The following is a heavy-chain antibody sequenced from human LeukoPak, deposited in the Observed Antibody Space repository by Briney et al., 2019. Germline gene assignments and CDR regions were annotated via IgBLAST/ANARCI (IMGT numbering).Heavy chain of an antibody. CDR2: ISSGSSTT. D-gene: IGHD5-18*01. CDR3: ARDGGYSYGYSADY. J-gene: IGHJ4*02. V-gene: IGHV3-48*01. Sequence: PGGSLRLSCVASGFTFSSYSMNWVRQAPGKGLEWVSYISSGSSTTYYVDSVKGRFTISRDNAKNSLYLQMNSLRAEDTAVYYCARDGGYSYGYSADYWGQGTLVTVSS. CDR1: GFTFSSYS.